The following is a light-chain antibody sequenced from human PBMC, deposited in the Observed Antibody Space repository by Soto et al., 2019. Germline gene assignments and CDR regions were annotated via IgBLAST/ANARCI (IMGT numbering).Light chain of an antibody. CDR2: TAS. V-gene: IGKV3-20*01. J-gene: IGKJ4*01. CDR1: RSVPSSY. Sequence: EIVLTQSPGILSLSPGERATLSCRASRSVPSSYLAWYQQKPGLAPRLLIFTASTRATGIPDRFSGSGFGTDFTLTISRLEPEDSAVYYCQQYGTAPLTFGGGAKVEI. CDR3: QQYGTAPLT.